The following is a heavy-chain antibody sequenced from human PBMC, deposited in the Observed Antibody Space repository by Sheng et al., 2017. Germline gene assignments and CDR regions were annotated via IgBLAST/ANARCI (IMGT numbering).Heavy chain of an antibody. CDR3: ARDFWGNSYYGLDV. CDR1: GFTFSSYW. D-gene: IGHD3-16*01. J-gene: IGHJ6*02. Sequence: DVQLVESGGGSVQPGGSLRLSCAVSGFTFSSYWIHWVRQAPGKGLVWVSRINSDGSTTNYADSVKGRFTISRDNAEKTLYLQMNSLRAEDTAVYYCARDFWGNSYYGLDVWGHGTTVTV. CDR2: INSDGSTT. V-gene: IGHV3-74*01.